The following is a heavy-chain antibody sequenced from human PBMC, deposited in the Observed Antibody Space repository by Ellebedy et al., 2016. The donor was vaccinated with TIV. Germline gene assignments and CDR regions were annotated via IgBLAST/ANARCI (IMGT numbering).Heavy chain of an antibody. CDR3: ARGYSYGQYGMDV. Sequence: MPSETLSLTCTVSGGSISSYYWSWIRQPPGKGLEWIGYIYYSGSTNYNPSLKSRVTISVDTSKNQFSLKLSSVTAADTAVYYCARGYSYGQYGMDVWGQGTTVTVSS. D-gene: IGHD5-18*01. CDR1: GGSISSYY. V-gene: IGHV4-59*01. CDR2: IYYSGST. J-gene: IGHJ6*02.